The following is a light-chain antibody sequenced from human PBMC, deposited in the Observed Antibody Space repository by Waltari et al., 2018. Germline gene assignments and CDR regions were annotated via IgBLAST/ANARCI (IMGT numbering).Light chain of an antibody. CDR3: VTWDSSLSSGV. V-gene: IGLV1-51*01. CDR2: DNN. J-gene: IGLJ2*01. Sequence: QSVLTQPPSVSAAPGQKVTISCPGSSSNIGSNYVSWYQHLPDTAPKLLIYDNNERHSGITDRFSGSKSGTSATLGITGLQTGDEADYYCVTWDSSLSSGVFGGGTKLTVL. CDR1: SSNIGSNY.